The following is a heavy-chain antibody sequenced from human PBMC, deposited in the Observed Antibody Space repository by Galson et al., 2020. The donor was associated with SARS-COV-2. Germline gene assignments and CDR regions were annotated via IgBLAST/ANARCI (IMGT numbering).Heavy chain of an antibody. CDR2: ISTSGNPI. V-gene: IGHV3-48*03. Sequence: GESLKISCAAPGFTFSSYELNWVRQAPGKGLGLVSYISTSGNPIYYADSVKGRFPISRDNAKNSLYLQMNSLRAEDKAVYYFASDWRLRYVAPGVCDIWGQGTLVTVCS. D-gene: IGHD3-9*01. CDR1: GFTFSSYE. CDR3: ASDWRLRYVAPGVCDI. J-gene: IGHJ3*02.